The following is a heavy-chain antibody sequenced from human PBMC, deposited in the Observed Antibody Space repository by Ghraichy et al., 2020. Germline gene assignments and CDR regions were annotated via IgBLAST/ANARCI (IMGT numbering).Heavy chain of an antibody. CDR1: GFTFSSYW. CDR2: ISSDGST. D-gene: IGHD1-14*01. Sequence: GGSLRLSCAASGFTFSSYWMHWVRQAPGKGLVWVSSISSDGSTSYADSVKGRFTISRDNAKDTLYLQMNSLRAEDTAVYYCARAVPAGLADYWGQGTLVTVSP. J-gene: IGHJ4*02. CDR3: ARAVPAGLADY. V-gene: IGHV3-74*01.